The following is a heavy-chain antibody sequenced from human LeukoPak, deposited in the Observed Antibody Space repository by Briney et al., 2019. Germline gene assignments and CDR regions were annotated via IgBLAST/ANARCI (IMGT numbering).Heavy chain of an antibody. CDR1: GYTLTALS. CDR3: ARAQQQLDGPFDY. D-gene: IGHD6-13*01. J-gene: IGHJ4*02. CDR2: FDPEDGET. V-gene: IGHV1-24*01. Sequence: GASVKVSCKVSGYTLTALSMHWVRQAPGQGLEWMGGFDPEDGETIYAQKFQGRVTMTEDTSTDTAYMELSSLRSEYTAVYYWARAQQQLDGPFDYWGQGTLVTVSS.